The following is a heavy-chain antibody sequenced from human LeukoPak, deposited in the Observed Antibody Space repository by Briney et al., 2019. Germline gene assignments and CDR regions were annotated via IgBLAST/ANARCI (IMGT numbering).Heavy chain of an antibody. D-gene: IGHD3-10*01. CDR2: IYYSGST. V-gene: IGHV4-61*05. Sequence: KPSETLSLTCTVSGGSISSSSYYWSWIRQPPGKGLEWIGYIYYSGSTNYNPSLKSRVTISVDTSKNQFSLKLSSVTAADTAVYYCARLLLWFGESWYFDLWGRGTLVTVSS. CDR3: ARLLLWFGESWYFDL. CDR1: GGSISSSSYY. J-gene: IGHJ2*01.